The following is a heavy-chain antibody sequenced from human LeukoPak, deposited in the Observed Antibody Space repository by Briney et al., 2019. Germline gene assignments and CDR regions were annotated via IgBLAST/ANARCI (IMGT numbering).Heavy chain of an antibody. CDR1: GFSFSIYS. D-gene: IGHD6-13*01. V-gene: IGHV3-21*01. Sequence: GGSLRLSCAASGFSFSIYSMHWVRQAPGKGLEWVSSISSSSTYIYHADSVKGRFTISRDNAKNSLYLQMNSLRAEDTAVYYCARDDIPGYSSSWYWDYYYYMDVWGKGTTVTISS. CDR3: ARDDIPGYSSSWYWDYYYYMDV. CDR2: ISSSSTYI. J-gene: IGHJ6*03.